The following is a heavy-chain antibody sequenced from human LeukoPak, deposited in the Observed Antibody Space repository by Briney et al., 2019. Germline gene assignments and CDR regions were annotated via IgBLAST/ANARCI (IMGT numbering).Heavy chain of an antibody. Sequence: PSETLSLTCAVYGGSFSGYYWSWIRQPPGKGLEWIGYIYYSGSTDYNPSLKSRVTISVDTSKNQFSLKLSSVTAADTAVYYCARDTTISSAFWSGYDYYYGMDVWGQGTTVTVSS. CDR3: ARDTTISSAFWSGYDYYYGMDV. CDR1: GGSFSGYY. V-gene: IGHV4-59*01. D-gene: IGHD3-3*01. CDR2: IYYSGST. J-gene: IGHJ6*02.